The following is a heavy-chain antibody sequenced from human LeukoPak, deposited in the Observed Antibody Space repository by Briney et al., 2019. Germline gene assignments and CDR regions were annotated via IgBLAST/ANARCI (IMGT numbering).Heavy chain of an antibody. CDR2: ISSSSSYI. V-gene: IGHV3-21*01. CDR3: ARPLRITMVRGPRPNFDY. Sequence: NPGGSLRLSCAASGFTFSSYSMNWVRQAPGKGLEWVSSISSSSSYIYYADSVKGRFTISRDNAKNSLYLQMNSLRAEDTAVYYCARPLRITMVRGPRPNFDYWGQGTLVTVSS. D-gene: IGHD3-10*01. J-gene: IGHJ4*02. CDR1: GFTFSSYS.